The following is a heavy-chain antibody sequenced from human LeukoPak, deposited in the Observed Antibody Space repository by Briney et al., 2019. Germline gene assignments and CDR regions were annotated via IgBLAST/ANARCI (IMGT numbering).Heavy chain of an antibody. D-gene: IGHD3-16*01. CDR2: IIPIFGTA. CDR1: GGTFISYA. J-gene: IGHJ3*02. V-gene: IGHV1-69*13. Sequence: ASVKVSCKASGGTFISYAISWVRQAPGQGLEWMGGIIPIFGTANYAQKFQGRVTITADESTSTAYMELSSLRSEDTAVYYCARGLWHDAFDIWGQGTMVTVSS. CDR3: ARGLWHDAFDI.